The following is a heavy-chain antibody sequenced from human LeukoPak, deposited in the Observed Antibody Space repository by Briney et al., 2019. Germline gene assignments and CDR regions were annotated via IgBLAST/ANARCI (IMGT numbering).Heavy chain of an antibody. D-gene: IGHD6-19*01. V-gene: IGHV1-69*13. CDR3: ARALPVAGRSPFDY. J-gene: IGHJ4*02. CDR1: GGTFSSYA. Sequence: ASVKVSCKASGGTFSSYAISWERQAPGQGLEWMGGIIPIFGTANYAQKFQGRVTITADESTSTAYMELSSLRSEDTAVYYCARALPVAGRSPFDYWGREPWSPSPQ. CDR2: IIPIFGTA.